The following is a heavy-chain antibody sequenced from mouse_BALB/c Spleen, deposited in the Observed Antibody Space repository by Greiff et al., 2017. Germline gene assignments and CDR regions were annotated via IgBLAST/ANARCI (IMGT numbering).Heavy chain of an antibody. CDR3: ARGGGYGFDY. CDR2: ISYSGST. D-gene: IGHD1-2*01. Sequence: VQLKESGPGLVKPSQSLSLTCTVTGYSITSDYAWNWIRQFPGNKLEWMGYISYSGSTSYNPSLKSRISITRDTSKNQFFLQLNSVTTEDTATYYCARGGGYGFDYWGQGTTLTVSS. V-gene: IGHV3-2*02. J-gene: IGHJ2*01. CDR1: GYSITSDYA.